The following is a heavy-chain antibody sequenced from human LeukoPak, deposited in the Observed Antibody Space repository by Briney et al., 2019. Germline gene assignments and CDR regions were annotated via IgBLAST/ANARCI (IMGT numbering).Heavy chain of an antibody. CDR1: GGSFSGYY. J-gene: IGHJ4*02. CDR2: INHSGST. CDR3: ARGFLGYYGSGSYYNVWGQPRYYFDY. D-gene: IGHD3-10*01. V-gene: IGHV4-34*01. Sequence: SETLSLTCAVYGGSFSGYYWSWIRQPPGKGLEWIGEINHSGSTNYNPSLKSRVTISVDTSKNQFSLKLSSVTAADTAVYYCARGFLGYYGSGSYYNVWGQPRYYFDYWGQGTLVTVSS.